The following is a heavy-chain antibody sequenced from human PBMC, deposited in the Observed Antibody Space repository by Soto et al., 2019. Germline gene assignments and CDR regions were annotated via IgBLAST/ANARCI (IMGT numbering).Heavy chain of an antibody. J-gene: IGHJ4*02. CDR1: VYTFTSYG. D-gene: IGHD3-22*01. CDR2: ISAYNGNT. CDR3: ARDRYYDSSGY. V-gene: IGHV1-18*01. Sequence: SLKVSCKASVYTFTSYGISWVRQAPGQGLEWMGWISAYNGNTNYAQKLQGRVTMTTDTSTSTAYMELRSLRSDDTAVYYCARDRYYDSSGYWGQGTLVTFSS.